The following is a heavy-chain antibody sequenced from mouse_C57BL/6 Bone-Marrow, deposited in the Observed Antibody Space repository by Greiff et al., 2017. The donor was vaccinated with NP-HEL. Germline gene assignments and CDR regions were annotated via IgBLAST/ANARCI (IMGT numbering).Heavy chain of an antibody. CDR2: IYPRDGST. D-gene: IGHD1-1*01. J-gene: IGHJ4*01. V-gene: IGHV1-85*01. CDR3: TRHYYGSSYYAMDY. CDR1: GYTFTSYD. Sequence: QVQLQQSGPELVKPGASVKLSCKASGYTFTSYDINWVKQRPGQGLEWIGWIYPRDGSTKYNEKFKGKATLTVDTSSSTAYMELHSLTSEDSAVYFCTRHYYGSSYYAMDYWGQGTAVTVSS.